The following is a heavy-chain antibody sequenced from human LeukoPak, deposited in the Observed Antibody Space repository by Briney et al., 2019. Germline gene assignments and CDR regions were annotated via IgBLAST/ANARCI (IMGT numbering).Heavy chain of an antibody. CDR1: GGSISSYY. CDR3: ARGDTTMGYAFDI. Sequence: SETLSLTCTVSGGSISSYYWSWIRQPPGKGLEWIAYIYYSGSTNYNPSLKSRVTISVDTPKNQFSLRLSSVTAADTAVYYCARGDTTMGYAFDIWGQGTMVTVSS. D-gene: IGHD5-18*01. J-gene: IGHJ3*02. CDR2: IYYSGST. V-gene: IGHV4-59*01.